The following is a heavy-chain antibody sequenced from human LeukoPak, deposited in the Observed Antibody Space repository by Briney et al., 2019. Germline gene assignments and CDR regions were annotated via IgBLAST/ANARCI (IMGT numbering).Heavy chain of an antibody. J-gene: IGHJ3*02. CDR3: ARGDRIYITMIVVDRRGDAFDI. V-gene: IGHV4-59*12. CDR2: IYYSGST. CDR1: GGSITSYY. D-gene: IGHD3-22*01. Sequence: PSETLSLTCTVSGGSITSYYWSWIRQPPGKGLEWIGYIYYSGSTNYNPSLKSRVTISVDTSKNQFSLKLSSVTAADTAVYYCARGDRIYITMIVVDRRGDAFDIWGQGTMVTVSS.